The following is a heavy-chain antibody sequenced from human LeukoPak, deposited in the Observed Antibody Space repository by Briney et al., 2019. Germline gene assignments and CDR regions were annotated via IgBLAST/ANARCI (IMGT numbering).Heavy chain of an antibody. J-gene: IGHJ3*02. CDR1: GFTVSSNY. CDR3: ARDFMAWDAFDI. Sequence: GGSLRLSCAASGFTVSSNYMSWVRQAPGKGLEWVSVIYSGGSTYYADSVKGRFTISRDNAKNSLYLQMNSLRAEDTAVYYCARDFMAWDAFDIWGQGTMVTVSS. CDR2: IYSGGST. D-gene: IGHD3-10*01. V-gene: IGHV3-53*01.